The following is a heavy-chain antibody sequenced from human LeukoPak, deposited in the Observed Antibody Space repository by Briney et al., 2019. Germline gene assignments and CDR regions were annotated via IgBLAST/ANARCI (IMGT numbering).Heavy chain of an antibody. V-gene: IGHV4-59*01. J-gene: IGHJ4*02. CDR1: GGSISSYY. Sequence: SETLPLTCTVSGGSISSYYWSWIRQPPGKGLEWIGYIYYSGSTNYNPSLKSRVTISVDTSKNQFSLKLSSVTAADTAVYYCARVIGYCSSTSCFGYFDYWGQGTLVTVSS. D-gene: IGHD2-2*01. CDR3: ARVIGYCSSTSCFGYFDY. CDR2: IYYSGST.